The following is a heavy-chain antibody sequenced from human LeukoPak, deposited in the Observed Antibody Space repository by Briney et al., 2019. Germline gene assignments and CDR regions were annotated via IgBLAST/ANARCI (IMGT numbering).Heavy chain of an antibody. V-gene: IGHV3-30*18. CDR3: AKDRGGTMVRGVYYYYGMDD. Sequence: PGRSPRLSCAASGFAFRTYGMHWVRQAPGKGLEWVAVISYDGSEKHNADSVKGRFTISRDNSKNMLYLEMNSLRTEDTAVYYCAKDRGGTMVRGVYYYYGMDDWGQGTTVTVSS. CDR2: ISYDGSEK. D-gene: IGHD3-10*01. J-gene: IGHJ6*02. CDR1: GFAFRTYG.